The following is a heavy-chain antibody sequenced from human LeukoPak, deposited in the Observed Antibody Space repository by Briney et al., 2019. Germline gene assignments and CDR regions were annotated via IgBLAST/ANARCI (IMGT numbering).Heavy chain of an antibody. CDR2: ISAYNGNT. Sequence: ASVTVSCKASGYTLTSYGISWVRQAPGQGLEWMGWISAYNGNTNYAQKLQGRVTMTTDTSTSTAYMELRSLRSDDTAVYYCAVQESYSSSWQIDAFDIWGQGTMVTVSS. D-gene: IGHD6-13*01. J-gene: IGHJ3*02. CDR3: AVQESYSSSWQIDAFDI. CDR1: GYTLTSYG. V-gene: IGHV1-18*01.